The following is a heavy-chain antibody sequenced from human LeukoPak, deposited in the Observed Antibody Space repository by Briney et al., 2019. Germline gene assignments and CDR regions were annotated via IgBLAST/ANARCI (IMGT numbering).Heavy chain of an antibody. CDR1: GFTFSSYA. J-gene: IGHJ4*02. Sequence: GGSLRLSCAASGFTFSSYAMHWVRQAPGKGLEWVAIISYDGSNKYYADSVKGRFTISRDNSKNTLYLQMNSLRAEDTAVYYCARAEYSNSLVGLYYFDYWGQGTLVTVSS. D-gene: IGHD6-6*01. CDR3: ARAEYSNSLVGLYYFDY. CDR2: ISYDGSNK. V-gene: IGHV3-30-3*01.